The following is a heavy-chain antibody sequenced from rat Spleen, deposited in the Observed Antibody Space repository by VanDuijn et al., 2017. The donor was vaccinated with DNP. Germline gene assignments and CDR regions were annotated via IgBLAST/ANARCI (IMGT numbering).Heavy chain of an antibody. CDR2: ISGSGGST. D-gene: IGHD1-1*01. V-gene: IGHV5S23*01. J-gene: IGHJ4*01. Sequence: EVQLVESGGGLVQPGNSLKLSCAASGFTFSNFGMTWVRQAPAKGLEWVATISGSGGSTYYRDSVKGRFTISRDNAQNTLDLQMNSLRSDDTATYYCIRRTVVTGAMDAWGQGTAVAVSS. CDR1: GFTFSNFG. CDR3: IRRTVVTGAMDA.